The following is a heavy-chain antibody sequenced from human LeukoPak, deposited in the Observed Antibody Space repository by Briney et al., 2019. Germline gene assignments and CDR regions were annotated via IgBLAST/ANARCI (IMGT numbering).Heavy chain of an antibody. J-gene: IGHJ4*02. CDR1: GYTFTGYY. CDR2: INPNSGGT. CDR3: AREAAEMATTHFDY. D-gene: IGHD5-24*01. V-gene: IGHV1-2*02. Sequence: ASVKVSCKASGYTFTGYYMHWVRQAPGQGLEWMGWINPNSGGTNYAQKFQGRVTMTRDTSISTAYMELSRLRSDDTAAYYCAREAAEMATTHFDYWGQGTLVTVSS.